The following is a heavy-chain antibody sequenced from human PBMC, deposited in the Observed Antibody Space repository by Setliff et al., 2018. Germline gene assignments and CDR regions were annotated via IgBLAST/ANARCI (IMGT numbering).Heavy chain of an antibody. CDR1: GSTFTSYY. CDR2: INPSGGST. CDR3: ARDASYNFWSGYRGAFNY. D-gene: IGHD3-3*01. V-gene: IGHV1-46*01. J-gene: IGHJ4*02. Sequence: ASVQVSCKASGSTFTSYYMHRVRQAPGQGLEWMGIINPSGGSTSYAQKFQGRVTMTRDTSTSTVYMELSSLRSEDTAVYYCARDASYNFWSGYRGAFNYWGQGTLVTVSS.